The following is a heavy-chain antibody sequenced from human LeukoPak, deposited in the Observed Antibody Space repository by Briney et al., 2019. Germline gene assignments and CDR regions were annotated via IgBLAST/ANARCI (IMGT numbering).Heavy chain of an antibody. CDR1: GFTFSSYA. CDR3: ARDSRGDCSGGSCPTRYYFDY. J-gene: IGHJ4*02. CDR2: ISSNGGST. V-gene: IGHV3-64*01. D-gene: IGHD2-15*01. Sequence: GRSLRLSCAASGFTFSSYAMHWVRQAPGKGLEYVSAISSNGGSTYYANSVKGRFTISRDNSKNTLYLQMGSLRAEDMAVYYCARDSRGDCSGGSCPTRYYFDYWGQGTLVTVSS.